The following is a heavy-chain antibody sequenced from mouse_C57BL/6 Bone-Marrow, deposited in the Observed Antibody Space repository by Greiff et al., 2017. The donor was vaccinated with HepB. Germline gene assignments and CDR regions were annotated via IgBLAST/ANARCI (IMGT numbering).Heavy chain of an antibody. V-gene: IGHV5-17*01. D-gene: IGHD5-2*01. Sequence: EVQRVESGGGLVKPGGSLKLSCAASGFTFSDYGMHWVRQAPEKGLEWVAYISSGSSTIYYADTVKGRFTISRDNAKNTLFLQMTSLRSEDTAMYYCSRRTGIEGYAMDYWGQGTSVTVSS. J-gene: IGHJ4*01. CDR1: GFTFSDYG. CDR3: SRRTGIEGYAMDY. CDR2: ISSGSSTI.